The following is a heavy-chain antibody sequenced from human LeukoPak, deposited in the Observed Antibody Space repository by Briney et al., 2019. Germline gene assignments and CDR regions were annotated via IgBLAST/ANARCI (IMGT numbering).Heavy chain of an antibody. J-gene: IGHJ4*02. V-gene: IGHV4-34*01. CDR3: ARGGIAVAEGDFDY. CDR1: GGSFSGDY. CDR2: INHSGST. D-gene: IGHD6-19*01. Sequence: SQTLSRTSAVYGGSFSGDYSSWIRQPPGKGLEWSGEINHSGSTNYNPSLKSRVTISVDTSKNQFSLKLSSVTAADTAVYYCARGGIAVAEGDFDYWGQGTLVTVSS.